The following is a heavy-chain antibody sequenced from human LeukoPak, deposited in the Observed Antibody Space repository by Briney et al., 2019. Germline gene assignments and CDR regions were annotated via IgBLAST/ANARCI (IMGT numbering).Heavy chain of an antibody. Sequence: GGSLRLSCAASGFTFSSYGMHWVRQAPGKGLEWVAVISYDGSNKYYADSVKGRFTISRDNSKNTLYLQMNSLRAEDTAVYYCAKDLLRFLEPPYNWFDPWGQGTLVTVSS. V-gene: IGHV3-30*18. CDR1: GFTFSSYG. D-gene: IGHD3-3*01. J-gene: IGHJ5*02. CDR3: AKDLLRFLEPPYNWFDP. CDR2: ISYDGSNK.